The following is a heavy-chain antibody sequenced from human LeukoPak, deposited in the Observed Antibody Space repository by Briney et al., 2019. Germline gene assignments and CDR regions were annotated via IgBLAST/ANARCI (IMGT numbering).Heavy chain of an antibody. CDR1: GFTFSSYW. CDR2: IKQDGSEK. V-gene: IGHV3-7*01. Sequence: GGSLRLSCAASGFTFSSYWMSWVRQAPGKGLEWVANIKQDGSEKYYVDSVKGRFTISRDNAKNSLYLQMNSLRAEDTAVYYCARDRNDFWSGHYFDYWGQGTLVTVSS. D-gene: IGHD3-3*01. J-gene: IGHJ4*02. CDR3: ARDRNDFWSGHYFDY.